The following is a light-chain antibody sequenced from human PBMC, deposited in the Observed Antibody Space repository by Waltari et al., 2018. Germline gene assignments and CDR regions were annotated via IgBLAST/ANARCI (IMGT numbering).Light chain of an antibody. J-gene: IGKJ5*01. CDR1: QCIATN. V-gene: IGKV3-15*01. CDR2: DAS. CDR3: QQYNRWPPIT. Sequence: EVVMTQSPDTLSVSPGGRATLSCRASQCIATNLAWYQQRRGQAPRLLIFDASTRATSISGRFSGSGSGTEFTLTISSLQSDDSAVYYCQQYNRWPPITFGQGTRLEIK.